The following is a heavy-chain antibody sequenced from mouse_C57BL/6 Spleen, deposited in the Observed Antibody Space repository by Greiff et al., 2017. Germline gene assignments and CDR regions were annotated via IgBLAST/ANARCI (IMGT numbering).Heavy chain of an antibody. J-gene: IGHJ2*01. CDR3: ARRDTTVVGYFYY. CDR2: ISDGGSYT. CDR1: GFTFSSYA. D-gene: IGHD1-1*01. V-gene: IGHV5-4*03. Sequence: EVMLVESGGGLVKPGGSLKLSCAASGFTFSSYAMSWVRQTPEKRLEWVATISDGGSYTYYPDNVKGRFTISRDNAKNNLYLQMSHLKSEDTAMYYCARRDTTVVGYFYYWGQGTTLTVSS.